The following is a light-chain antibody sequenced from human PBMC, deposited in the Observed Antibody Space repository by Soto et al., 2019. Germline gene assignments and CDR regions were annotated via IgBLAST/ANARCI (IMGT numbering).Light chain of an antibody. CDR2: GAS. J-gene: IGKJ4*01. Sequence: EILLTQSPGTLSLSPGDRATLSCRSSQSLTNSFLAWYQQRPGQTPRLLIYGASIRATDIPDRFSGSGSGTDFTLTISRLEPEDFAVYFCQQYGRSPLSFGGGTKVEIK. CDR3: QQYGRSPLS. CDR1: QSLTNSF. V-gene: IGKV3-20*01.